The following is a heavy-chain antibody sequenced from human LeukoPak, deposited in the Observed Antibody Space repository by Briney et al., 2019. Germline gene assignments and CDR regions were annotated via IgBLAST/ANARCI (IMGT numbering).Heavy chain of an antibody. Sequence: GGSLRLSCAASGFTFYDYAMHWVRQAPGKGLEWVSGISWNSGSIGYADSVKGRFTISRDNAKNSLYLQMNSLRAEDTALYYCAKDISASGFGEPTYYYYGMDVWGQGTTVTVSS. D-gene: IGHD3-10*01. V-gene: IGHV3-9*01. CDR3: AKDISASGFGEPTYYYYGMDV. CDR1: GFTFYDYA. J-gene: IGHJ6*02. CDR2: ISWNSGSI.